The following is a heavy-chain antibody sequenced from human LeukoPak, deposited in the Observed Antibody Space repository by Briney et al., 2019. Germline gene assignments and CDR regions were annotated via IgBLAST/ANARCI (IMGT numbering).Heavy chain of an antibody. Sequence: PGGSLRLSCAASGFTLRSYAMDWVRQAQGKGLEWVAVVDGRVPTTYSADSVKGRFTISRDNSNNTLYLQMNSLRAEDTAEYYCAKDLSGSGSYYPLDYWGQGTLVTVSS. CDR2: VDGRVPTT. CDR1: GFTLRSYA. V-gene: IGHV3-23*01. J-gene: IGHJ4*02. D-gene: IGHD3-10*01. CDR3: AKDLSGSGSYYPLDY.